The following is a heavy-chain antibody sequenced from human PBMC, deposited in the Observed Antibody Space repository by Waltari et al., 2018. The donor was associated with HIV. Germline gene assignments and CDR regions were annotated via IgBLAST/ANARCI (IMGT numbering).Heavy chain of an antibody. CDR3: ARGGNYYRSGSYYKLDY. J-gene: IGHJ4*02. V-gene: IGHV4-34*01. D-gene: IGHD3-10*01. CDR1: GGSFIDYY. CDR2: INHSGST. Sequence: QVQLQQWGAGLLKPSETLSLTCAVYGGSFIDYYWSWIRQPPGKGLEWIGEINHSGSTNYNPSLNSRVTISVDTSKNQFSLKLSSVTAADTAVYYCARGGNYYRSGSYYKLDYWGQGTLVTVSS.